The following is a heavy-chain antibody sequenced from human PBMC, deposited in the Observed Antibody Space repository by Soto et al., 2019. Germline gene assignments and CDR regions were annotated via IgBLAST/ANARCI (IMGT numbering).Heavy chain of an antibody. CDR3: AREKDGLIDY. CDR1: GGTISSYY. Sequence: PSETLALTGTVCGGTISSYYWSWIRQPPGKGLEWIGYIYYSGSTNYNPSLKSRVTISVDTSKNQFSLKLSSVTAADTAVYYCAREKDGLIDYWGQGTLVTVSS. J-gene: IGHJ4*02. D-gene: IGHD3-16*01. CDR2: IYYSGST. V-gene: IGHV4-59*01.